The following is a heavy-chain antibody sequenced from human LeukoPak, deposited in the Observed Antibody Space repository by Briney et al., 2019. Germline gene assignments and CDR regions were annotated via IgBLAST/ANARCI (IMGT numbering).Heavy chain of an antibody. D-gene: IGHD3-16*01. J-gene: IGHJ3*02. CDR3: ATVRGLGPQDAFDI. CDR2: FDPEDGET. Sequence: ASVKVSCKVSGYTLTELSMHWVRQAPGKGLEWMGGFDPEDGETIYAQKFQGRVTMTEDTSTDTAYMELSSLRSEDTAVYYCATVRGLGPQDAFDIWGQGTMVTVSS. V-gene: IGHV1-24*01. CDR1: GYTLTELS.